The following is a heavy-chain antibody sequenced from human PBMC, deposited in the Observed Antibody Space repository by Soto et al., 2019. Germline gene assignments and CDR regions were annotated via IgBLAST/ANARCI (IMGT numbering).Heavy chain of an antibody. D-gene: IGHD3-10*01. CDR1: GFTFSSYG. CDR2: ISYDGSNK. CDR3: ANAETYGSGSSNAFDI. V-gene: IGHV3-30*18. Sequence: GGSLRLSCAASGFTFSSYGMHWVRQAPGKGLEWVAVISYDGSNKYYADSVKGRFTISRDNSKNTLYLQMNSLRAEDTAVYYCANAETYGSGSSNAFDIWGQGTMVTLSS. J-gene: IGHJ3*02.